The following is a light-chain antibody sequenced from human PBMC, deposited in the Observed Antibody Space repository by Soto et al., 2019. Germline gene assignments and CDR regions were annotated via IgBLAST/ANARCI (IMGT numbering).Light chain of an antibody. J-gene: IGLJ3*02. Sequence: QPVLTQPPSVSGAPGQRVTISCTGSSSDIGTGYDVHWYQQLPGTAPKVLIYGDSNRPSGVPDRFSGSKSGTSASLAITGLQAEDEADYYCQSYDSSLSGWVFSGGTKLTVL. CDR2: GDS. CDR3: QSYDSSLSGWV. CDR1: SSDIGTGYD. V-gene: IGLV1-40*01.